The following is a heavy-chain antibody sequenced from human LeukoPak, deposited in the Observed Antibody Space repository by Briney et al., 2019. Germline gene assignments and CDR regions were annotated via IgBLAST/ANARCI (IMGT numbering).Heavy chain of an antibody. Sequence: TSETLSLTCFVSGGSISSYYWSWIRQPPGKGLEWIGYISHSGSTNYNPPLKSRVTISVDMSKNQVSLKLSSVTAADTAVYFCARAQSSTLISYGGFDYWGQGTLVTVSS. J-gene: IGHJ4*02. CDR3: ARAQSSTLISYGGFDY. CDR2: ISHSGST. CDR1: GGSISSYY. V-gene: IGHV4-59*01. D-gene: IGHD2-2*01.